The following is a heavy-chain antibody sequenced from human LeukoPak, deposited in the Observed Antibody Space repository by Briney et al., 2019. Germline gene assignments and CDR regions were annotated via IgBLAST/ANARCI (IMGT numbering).Heavy chain of an antibody. CDR3: AKDRGIAASDSFAMWEEGWLVTVSSGSASDPT. CDR1: GFTFSSYS. D-gene: IGHD6-13*01. J-gene: IGHJ6*01. Sequence: PGGSLRLSCAASGFTFSSYSMNWVGQAPGKGLESVSSISSSSSYIYYADSEKGRFSISRDNAKNSLYLQMNPLRRQDTAVYYCAKDRGIAASDSFAMWEEGWLVTVSSGSASDPTWG. CDR2: ISSSSSYI. V-gene: IGHV3-21*01.